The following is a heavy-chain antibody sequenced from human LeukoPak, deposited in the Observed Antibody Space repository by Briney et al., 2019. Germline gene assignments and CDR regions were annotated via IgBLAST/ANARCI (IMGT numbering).Heavy chain of an antibody. J-gene: IGHJ4*02. CDR3: VKDGSGSYYTYYFGY. Sequence: GGSLRLSCSASGFTFSRYAMHWVRQAPGKGLEYVSAISSNGGSTYYADSVKGRFTISRDNSKNTLYLQMSSLRTEDTAVYYCVKDGSGSYYTYYFGYWRQGTLVTVSS. V-gene: IGHV3-64D*06. CDR2: ISSNGGST. CDR1: GFTFSRYA. D-gene: IGHD3-10*01.